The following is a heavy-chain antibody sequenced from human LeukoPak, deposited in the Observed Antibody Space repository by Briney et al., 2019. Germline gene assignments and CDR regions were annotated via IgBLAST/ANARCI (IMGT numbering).Heavy chain of an antibody. Sequence: GASVKVSCKASGGTFSSYGINWVRQAPGQGLEWMGWINPNSGGTYYAQKFQGRVTMTRDTSISTAYMELSRLTSDDTAVYYCARRVEDSGYNYWGQGTLVTVSS. CDR2: INPNSGGT. CDR3: ARRVEDSGYNY. V-gene: IGHV1-2*02. CDR1: GGTFSSYG. D-gene: IGHD3-22*01. J-gene: IGHJ4*02.